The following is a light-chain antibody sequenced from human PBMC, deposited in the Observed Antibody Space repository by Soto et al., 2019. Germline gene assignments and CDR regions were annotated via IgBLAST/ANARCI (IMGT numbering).Light chain of an antibody. Sequence: EIVLTQSPGTLSLSPGERATLSCRASQSVSSSYLAWYQQKPGQAPRLLIYGASTRATGIPARFSGSGSGTEFTLTISSLQSEDFAVYYCQQYNNWPPQTLGQGTKVDIK. CDR3: QQYNNWPPQT. J-gene: IGKJ1*01. CDR1: QSVSSSY. V-gene: IGKV3-15*01. CDR2: GAS.